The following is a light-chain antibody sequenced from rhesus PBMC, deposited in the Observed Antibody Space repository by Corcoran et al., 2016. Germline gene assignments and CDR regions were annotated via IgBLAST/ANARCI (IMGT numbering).Light chain of an antibody. CDR3: MQTLYFPT. Sequence: DVVMTQTPLSLSVTPGEPASISCRSSQSLLDTEDGEIYLDWILQKPGQSPQLLIYEVSTRAAGAPDRFSGSGSDTDFTLRISRVEAEDVGVYYCMQTLYFPTFGQGARVEIK. CDR2: EVS. CDR1: QSLLDTEDGEIY. J-gene: IGKJ1*01. V-gene: IGKV2-104*02.